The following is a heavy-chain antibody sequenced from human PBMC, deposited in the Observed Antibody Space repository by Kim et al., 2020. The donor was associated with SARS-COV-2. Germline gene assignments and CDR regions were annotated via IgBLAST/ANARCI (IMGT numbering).Heavy chain of an antibody. J-gene: IGHJ4*02. CDR3: ARGSGGYRPFDY. CDR2: IRKKANSYNT. CDR1: GFIFSDHY. Sequence: GGSLRLSCAASGFIFSDHYMDWVRQAPGKGLEWVGRIRKKANSYNTEYAASVKGRFTISREDSKSSLYLQMDSLKTEDTAVYYCARGSGGYRPFDYWGRGTLVTVSS. V-gene: IGHV3-72*01. D-gene: IGHD1-26*01.